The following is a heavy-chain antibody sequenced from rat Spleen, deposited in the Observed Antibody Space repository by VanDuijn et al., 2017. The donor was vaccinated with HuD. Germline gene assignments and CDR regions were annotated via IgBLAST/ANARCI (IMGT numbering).Heavy chain of an antibody. CDR2: ISPSGTGT. D-gene: IGHD1-1*01. CDR1: GFIFSNFD. J-gene: IGHJ3*01. CDR3: ARPFYYYSAPFDY. V-gene: IGHV5-25*01. Sequence: EVQLVESGGGLVQPGRSLKLSCAASGFIFSNFDLAWVRQAPTKGLEWVASISPSGTGTYYRDSVKGRFTISRDNAKSTLYLQMDSLRSEDTATYYCARPFYYYSAPFDYWGQGTLVTVSS.